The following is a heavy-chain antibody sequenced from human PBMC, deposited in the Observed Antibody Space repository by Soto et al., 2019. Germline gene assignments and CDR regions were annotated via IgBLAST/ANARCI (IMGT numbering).Heavy chain of an antibody. CDR2: INPNSGDT. Sequence: DSVKVSCKASGYTFTGYYIHWVRQAPGQGLEWMGWINPNSGDTNSAQKFQGRVTMTRDTSISTAYMELSRLRSDDTAVYYCAIRSGVSVGWLTPKHYYGMAVRGQRTTVTVSS. J-gene: IGHJ6*02. CDR1: GYTFTGYY. D-gene: IGHD5-12*01. CDR3: AIRSGVSVGWLTPKHYYGMAV. V-gene: IGHV1-2*02.